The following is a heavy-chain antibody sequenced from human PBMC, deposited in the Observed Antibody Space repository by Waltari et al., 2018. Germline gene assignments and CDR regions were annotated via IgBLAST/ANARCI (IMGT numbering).Heavy chain of an antibody. D-gene: IGHD2-15*01. CDR3: ARRGRLSSYFFDY. V-gene: IGHV4-38-2*01. Sequence: QLHLQESGPGLLKPSENLSLTCAVSGYSISGGDFWGWIRQPPGKGLEWIGSIYPGGDTYFNPSLKSRVTRSVDKSKNQYSLNLRSMTAADTAVYYCARRGRLSSYFFDYWGQGTLVTVSS. CDR1: GYSISGGDF. CDR2: IYPGGDT. J-gene: IGHJ4*02.